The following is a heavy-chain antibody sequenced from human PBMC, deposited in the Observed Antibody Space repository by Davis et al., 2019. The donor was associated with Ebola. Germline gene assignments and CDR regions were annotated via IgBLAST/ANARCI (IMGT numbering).Heavy chain of an antibody. CDR2: IYYSGST. D-gene: IGHD1-26*01. CDR3: AREETYSGTYYIDY. Sequence: SETLSLTCTVSGGSIDNYYWSWIRQPPGKGLEWIGYIYYSGSTNYNPSLKSRVTISVDMSKNQFSLKLSSVTAADTAVYYCAREETYSGTYYIDYWGQGTLVTVSS. J-gene: IGHJ4*02. CDR1: GGSIDNYY. V-gene: IGHV4-59*01.